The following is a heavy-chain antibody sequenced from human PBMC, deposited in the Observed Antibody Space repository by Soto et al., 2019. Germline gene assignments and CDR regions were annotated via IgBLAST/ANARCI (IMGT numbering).Heavy chain of an antibody. CDR1: GGSISSYY. Sequence: SETLSLTCTVSGGSISSYYWSWIRQPPGKGLEWIGYIYYSGSTNYNPSLKSRVTISVDTSKNQFSLKLSSVTAADTAVYYCARLIIVPAAIAAFDIWGQGTMVTVSS. D-gene: IGHD2-2*01. J-gene: IGHJ3*02. V-gene: IGHV4-59*08. CDR3: ARLIIVPAAIAAFDI. CDR2: IYYSGST.